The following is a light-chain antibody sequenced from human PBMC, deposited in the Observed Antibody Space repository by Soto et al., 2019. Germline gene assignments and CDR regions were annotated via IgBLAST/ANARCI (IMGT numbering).Light chain of an antibody. CDR2: KTD. CDR1: HSNIGTKA. Sequence: SVLTQPPSASGTPGQRVTISCSGSHSNIGTKAVKWFQQVPGAAPKSLIYKTDQRPSGVPDRFSGSKSGTSASLAISGLQPEDEADYYCASWDDSLNGVVFGGGTQLTVL. V-gene: IGLV1-44*01. J-gene: IGLJ3*02. CDR3: ASWDDSLNGVV.